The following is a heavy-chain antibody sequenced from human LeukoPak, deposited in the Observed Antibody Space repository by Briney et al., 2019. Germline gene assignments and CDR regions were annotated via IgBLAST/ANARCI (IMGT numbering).Heavy chain of an antibody. D-gene: IGHD1-1*01. CDR2: VSNDGSNQ. Sequence: PGRSLRLSCAASGFTFTYYAMHWVRQAPGKGLEWVSVVSNDGSNQDYTDSVKGRFIISRDNSKNTLYLQMNSLRAEDTAEYYCAKSLLTTATGTGRAFDIWGQGTMVTVSS. CDR1: GFTFTYYA. V-gene: IGHV3-30-3*01. J-gene: IGHJ3*02. CDR3: AKSLLTTATGTGRAFDI.